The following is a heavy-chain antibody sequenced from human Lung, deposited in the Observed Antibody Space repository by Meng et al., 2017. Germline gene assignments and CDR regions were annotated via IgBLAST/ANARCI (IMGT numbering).Heavy chain of an antibody. D-gene: IGHD4-11*01. CDR3: ARGPTTMAHDFDY. Sequence: QVQLQQWGVGLLKPSETLSLTCVVSGGSFSDYYWSWIRQPPGKGLEWIGEINHSGSTNYNPSLESRATISVDTSQNNLSLKLSSATAADSAVYYCARGPTTMAHDFDYWGQGTLVTVFS. J-gene: IGHJ4*02. CDR2: INHSGST. V-gene: IGHV4-34*01. CDR1: GGSFSDYY.